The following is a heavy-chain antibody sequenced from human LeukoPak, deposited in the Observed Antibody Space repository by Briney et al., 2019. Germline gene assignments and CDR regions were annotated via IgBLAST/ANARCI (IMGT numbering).Heavy chain of an antibody. V-gene: IGHV4-34*01. Sequence: SETLSLTCAVYGGSCDYYYCSWLRQPPGKGLEWIGEIHPSGVFYYNSSLLSRVTISIDTSKSQFSLRLTSVTAAATAFYYCARGRDRSKAGDHWGQGSLVTVSS. CDR2: IHPSGVF. CDR3: ARGRDRSKAGDH. D-gene: IGHD5-24*01. J-gene: IGHJ4*02. CDR1: GGSCDYYY.